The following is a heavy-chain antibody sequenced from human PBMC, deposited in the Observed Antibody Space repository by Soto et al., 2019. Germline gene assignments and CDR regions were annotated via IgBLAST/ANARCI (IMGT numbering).Heavy chain of an antibody. CDR1: GFTISSYA. V-gene: IGHV3-23*01. D-gene: IGHD2-2*01. CDR3: AKDLVVPAAILTSAYYYYYGMDV. J-gene: IGHJ6*02. Sequence: PGGSLRLSCTASGFTISSYAMSWVRQATGKGLEWVSAISGSGGSTYYADSVKGRFTISRDNSKNTLYLQMNSLRAEDTAVYYCAKDLVVPAAILTSAYYYYYGMDVWGQGTTVTVSS. CDR2: ISGSGGST.